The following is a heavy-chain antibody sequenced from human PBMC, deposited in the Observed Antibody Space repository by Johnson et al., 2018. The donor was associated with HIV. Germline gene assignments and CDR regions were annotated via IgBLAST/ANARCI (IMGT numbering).Heavy chain of an antibody. CDR1: GFTISTFW. Sequence: VQLVESGGGLVQPGGSLRLSCEVSGFTISTFWMHWVRQVPGKGLMWVSRISGDGSSSSYADSVKGRFTISRDNAKNTLYLQLNSLRTEDTAVYYCARALGVGATADDAFDIWGQGIRVTVSS. CDR3: ARALGVGATADDAFDI. D-gene: IGHD1-26*01. J-gene: IGHJ3*02. CDR2: ISGDGSSS. V-gene: IGHV3-74*02.